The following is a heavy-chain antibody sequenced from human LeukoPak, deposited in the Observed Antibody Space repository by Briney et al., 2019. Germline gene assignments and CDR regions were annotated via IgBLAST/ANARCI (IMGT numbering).Heavy chain of an antibody. J-gene: IGHJ3*02. CDR3: ARLDSSGYYPHGAFDI. D-gene: IGHD3-22*01. V-gene: IGHV5-51*01. Sequence: GESLKISCKGSGYSFTSYWIGWVRQMPGKGLEWMGIIYPGDSDTRYSPSFQGQVTISADKSISTAYLQWSSLKASDTAMYYCARLDSSGYYPHGAFDIWGQGAMVTVSS. CDR1: GYSFTSYW. CDR2: IYPGDSDT.